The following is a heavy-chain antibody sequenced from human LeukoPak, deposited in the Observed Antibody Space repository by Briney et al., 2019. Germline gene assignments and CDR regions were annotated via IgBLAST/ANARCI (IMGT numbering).Heavy chain of an antibody. CDR1: GGSISSYY. Sequence: SETLSLTCTVSGGSISSYYWSWIRQPPGKGLEWIGYIYYSGSTNYNPSLKSRVTISVDTSKNQFSLKLSSVTAADTAIYYCAKNSPPKSGIAAAGVIDYWGQGTLVTVSS. D-gene: IGHD6-13*01. CDR3: AKNSPPKSGIAAAGVIDY. J-gene: IGHJ4*02. CDR2: IYYSGST. V-gene: IGHV4-59*01.